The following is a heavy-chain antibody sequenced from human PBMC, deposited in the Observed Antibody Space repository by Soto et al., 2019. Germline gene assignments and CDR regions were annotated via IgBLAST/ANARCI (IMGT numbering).Heavy chain of an antibody. V-gene: IGHV1-69*12. D-gene: IGHD2-2*01. J-gene: IGHJ6*02. CDR2: LIPSLGIE. Sequence: QVQLVQSGAEVKKPGSSVKVSCKASGGTFYNYAISWVRQAPGQGLEWMGGLIPSLGIENYVQKFQGRVTINAADSRSTAYMELSSLRSEDTAVYYCARVRFTEMPKFPYYYYYSMDVWGQGTTVTVSS. CDR1: GGTFYNYA. CDR3: ARVRFTEMPKFPYYYYYSMDV.